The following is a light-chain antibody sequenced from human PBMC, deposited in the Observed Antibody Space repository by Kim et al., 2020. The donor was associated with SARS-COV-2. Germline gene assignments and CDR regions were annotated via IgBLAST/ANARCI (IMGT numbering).Light chain of an antibody. CDR1: SSDVGRYDY. Sequence: GQSVTISCTGTSSDVGRYDYVSWYQQRPGKVPKLIICDVNKRPSGVPDRFSGAKSGNTASLTISGLQADDEADYYCCSYAGSYTWLFGEGTKVTVL. CDR2: DVN. V-gene: IGLV2-11*03. J-gene: IGLJ3*02. CDR3: CSYAGSYTWL.